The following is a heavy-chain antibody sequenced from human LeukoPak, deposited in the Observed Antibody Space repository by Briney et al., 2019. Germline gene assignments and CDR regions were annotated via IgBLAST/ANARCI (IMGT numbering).Heavy chain of an antibody. CDR2: ISYGGSNK. J-gene: IGHJ6*02. D-gene: IGHD2-15*01. CDR1: GFTFSSYG. Sequence: AGGSLRLSCAASGFTFSSYGMHWVRQAPGKGLEWVAVISYGGSNKYYADSVKGRFTISRDNSKNTLYLQMNSLRAEDTAVYYCAKSEVVVAATQDYYYGMDVWGQGTTVTVSS. V-gene: IGHV3-30*18. CDR3: AKSEVVVAATQDYYYGMDV.